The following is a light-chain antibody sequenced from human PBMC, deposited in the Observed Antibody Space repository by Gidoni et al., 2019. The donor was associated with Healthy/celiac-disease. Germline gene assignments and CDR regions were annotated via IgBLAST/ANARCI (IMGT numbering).Light chain of an antibody. Sequence: DIQMNQSPSFLSASVGDRVTSTCRASQSISSYLNWYQQKPGKAPKLLIYAASSLQSGVPARFSGSGSGTDFTLTISSLQPEDFATYYCQQSYRTPYTFGQGTKLEIK. CDR3: QQSYRTPYT. V-gene: IGKV1-39*01. CDR2: AAS. J-gene: IGKJ2*01. CDR1: QSISSY.